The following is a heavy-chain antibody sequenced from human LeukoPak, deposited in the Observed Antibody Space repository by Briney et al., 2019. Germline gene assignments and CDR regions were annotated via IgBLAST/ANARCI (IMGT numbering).Heavy chain of an antibody. CDR2: IYPGDSDT. CDR3: ARLLSSPLGSGNVAYRDV. CDR1: GYSFTTYW. V-gene: IGHV5-51*01. J-gene: IGHJ6*03. Sequence: GGSLKISCEGSGYSFTTYWIAWVRQMPGKGLEWMGIIYPGDSDTRVSPSFQGQVTISADKSISTAYLHWSSLKASDSALYYCARLLSSPLGSGNVAYRDVWGKGTTVTAPS. D-gene: IGHD3-10*01.